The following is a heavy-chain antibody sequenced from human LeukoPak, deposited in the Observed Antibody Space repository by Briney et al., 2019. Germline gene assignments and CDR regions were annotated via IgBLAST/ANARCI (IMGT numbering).Heavy chain of an antibody. Sequence: PSETLSLTCTVSGYSISSGYYWGWIRQPPGKGLEWIGSIYHSGSTYYNPSLKSRVTISLDTSENHFSLKLSSVTAADTAVYYCARDAIGGSYHNFDYWGQGTLVTVSS. CDR3: ARDAIGGSYHNFDY. D-gene: IGHD1-26*01. CDR2: IYHSGST. V-gene: IGHV4-38-2*02. CDR1: GYSISSGYY. J-gene: IGHJ4*02.